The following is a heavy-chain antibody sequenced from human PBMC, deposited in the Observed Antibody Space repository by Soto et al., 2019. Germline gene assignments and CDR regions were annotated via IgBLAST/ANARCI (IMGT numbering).Heavy chain of an antibody. CDR2: IYYSGST. CDR3: AKGARTGLIYYYYYYMDV. CDR1: GGSISSSSYY. J-gene: IGHJ6*03. D-gene: IGHD1-26*01. V-gene: IGHV4-39*01. Sequence: SETLSLTCTVSGGSISSSSYYWGWIRQPPGKGLEWIGSIYYSGSTYYNPSLKSRVTISVDTSKNQFSLKLSSVTAADTAVYYCAKGARTGLIYYYYYYMDVWGKGTTVTVSS.